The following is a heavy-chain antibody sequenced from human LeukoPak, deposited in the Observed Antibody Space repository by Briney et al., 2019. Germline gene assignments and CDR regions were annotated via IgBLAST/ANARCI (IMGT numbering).Heavy chain of an antibody. D-gene: IGHD6-13*01. J-gene: IGHJ5*02. Sequence: ASVKVSCKASGYTFTNYAIHWVRQAPRQRLEWMGWINSGYSNTKYSQKFQGRVTITSDTSASTAYMEVRSLTSEDTAIYYCARDSYMAAADTWFDPWGQGTLVTVSS. CDR2: INSGYSNT. CDR1: GYTFTNYA. CDR3: ARDSYMAAADTWFDP. V-gene: IGHV1-3*01.